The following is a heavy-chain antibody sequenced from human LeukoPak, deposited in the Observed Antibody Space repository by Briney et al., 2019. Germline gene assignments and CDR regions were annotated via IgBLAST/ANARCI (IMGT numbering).Heavy chain of an antibody. CDR3: ARLLSDIVVVTATPTDGMDV. CDR2: INPSGGST. CDR1: GYTFSSYY. J-gene: IGHJ6*02. V-gene: IGHV1-46*01. D-gene: IGHD2-21*02. Sequence: GASVKVSCKASGYTFSSYYMHWVRQAPGQGLEWMGIINPSGGSTSYAQKFQGRVTMTTDTSTSTAYMELRSLRSDDTAVYYCARLLSDIVVVTATPTDGMDVWGQGTTVTVSS.